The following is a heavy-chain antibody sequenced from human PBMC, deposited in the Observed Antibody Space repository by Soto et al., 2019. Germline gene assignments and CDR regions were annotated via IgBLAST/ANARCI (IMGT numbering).Heavy chain of an antibody. J-gene: IGHJ6*02. D-gene: IGHD3-10*01. Sequence: SLRLSCPASGFNFSSYSKNCVRQPPAKGLEWDSSISSTTSHLYYADSQKGRFTHSRDNAKNSLYLQMNSLRAGDTPVYYCASGVATLVRGARYGMDVWAQGTTVTVSS. CDR1: GFNFSSYS. V-gene: IGHV3-21*01. CDR2: ISSTTSHL. CDR3: ASGVATLVRGARYGMDV.